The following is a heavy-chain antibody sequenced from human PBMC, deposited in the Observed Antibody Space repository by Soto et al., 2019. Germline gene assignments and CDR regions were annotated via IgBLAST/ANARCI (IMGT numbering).Heavy chain of an antibody. CDR2: FRAGGDDGTT. J-gene: IGHJ4*02. Sequence: GSLRLSCVASGFTFSSDSMSWVRHAPGKGLEWVSGFRAGGDDGTTYYADSVKGRFTISRDNSKNTLFLQMNSLRAEDTAIYYCAKKVNSGSGSQYFDYFGQGTLVTVSS. V-gene: IGHV3-23*01. D-gene: IGHD3-10*01. CDR3: AKKVNSGSGSQYFDY. CDR1: GFTFSSDS.